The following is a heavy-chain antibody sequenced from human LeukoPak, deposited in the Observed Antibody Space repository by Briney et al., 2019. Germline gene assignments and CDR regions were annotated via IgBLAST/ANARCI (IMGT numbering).Heavy chain of an antibody. D-gene: IGHD4-17*01. Sequence: PGGSLRLSCAASGFPVSTTYMTWVRQAPGKGLEWVSVIYTGGSTYYADSVKGRFTISRDISKNTLYLQMNSLRAEDTAVYYCARGTVTAPDYWGQGTLVTVSS. J-gene: IGHJ4*02. CDR1: GFPVSTTY. CDR2: IYTGGST. CDR3: ARGTVTAPDY. V-gene: IGHV3-53*01.